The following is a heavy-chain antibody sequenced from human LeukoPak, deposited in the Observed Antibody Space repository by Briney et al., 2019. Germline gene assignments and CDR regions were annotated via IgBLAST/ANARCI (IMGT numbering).Heavy chain of an antibody. CDR3: ARDKSYSSGWYPDAFDI. J-gene: IGHJ3*02. V-gene: IGHV3-23*01. CDR1: GFTFSSYA. Sequence: GGSLRLSCAASGFTFSSYAMSWVRQAPGKGLEWVSAISGSGGSTYYADSVKGRFTISRDNSKNSLYLQMNSLRAEDTAVYYCARDKSYSSGWYPDAFDIWGQGTMVTVSS. CDR2: ISGSGGST. D-gene: IGHD6-19*01.